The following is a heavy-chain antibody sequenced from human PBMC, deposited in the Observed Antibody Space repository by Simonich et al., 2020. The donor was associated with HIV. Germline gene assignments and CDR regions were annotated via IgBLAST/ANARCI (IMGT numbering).Heavy chain of an antibody. J-gene: IGHJ3*02. V-gene: IGHV2-70*04. CDR3: ARTPIIRGIIVAFDI. CDR1: GFSLSTSGML. D-gene: IGHD3-10*01. Sequence: QVTLKESVPALVKPTQTLTLTCTFSGFSLSTSGMLGNWIRQAPGKALEWLARIDWDEDKFYSTSLKTKLTISNDTSKNQVVLTMTNMDPVDTATYYCARTPIIRGIIVAFDIWGQGTMVTVSS. CDR2: IDWDEDK.